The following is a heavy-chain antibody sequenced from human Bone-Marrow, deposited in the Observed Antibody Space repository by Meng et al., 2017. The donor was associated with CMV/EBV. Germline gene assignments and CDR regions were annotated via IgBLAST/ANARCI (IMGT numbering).Heavy chain of an antibody. CDR2: INPNSGGT. CDR3: ARGYCSGASCYIDD. Sequence: SGYTFTGYYMHWVRQAPGQGLEWMGWINPNSGGTNYAQKFQGRVTMTRDTSISTAYMELSRLRSDDTAVYYCARGYCSGASCYIDDWGQGTLVTVSS. CDR1: GYTFTGYY. J-gene: IGHJ4*02. V-gene: IGHV1-2*02. D-gene: IGHD2-2*02.